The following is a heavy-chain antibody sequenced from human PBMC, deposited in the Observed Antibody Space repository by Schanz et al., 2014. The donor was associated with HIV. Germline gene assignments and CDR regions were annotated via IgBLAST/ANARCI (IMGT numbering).Heavy chain of an antibody. J-gene: IGHJ4*02. Sequence: VQLLESGGGLVQPGGSLRLSCAASGFAFSNYAMSWVRQAPGKGLEWVSVISYDGRNKLYADSVKGRFTISRDNAKNSLYLNMYSLRAEDTAVYFCAKSNGGDTAVVQYYFDYWGQGTLVSVSS. D-gene: IGHD5-18*01. CDR1: GFAFSNYA. CDR2: ISYDGRNK. V-gene: IGHV3-30*18. CDR3: AKSNGGDTAVVQYYFDY.